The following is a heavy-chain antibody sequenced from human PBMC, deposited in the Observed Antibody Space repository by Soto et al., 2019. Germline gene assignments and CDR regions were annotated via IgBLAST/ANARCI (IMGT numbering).Heavy chain of an antibody. D-gene: IGHD3-3*01. J-gene: IGHJ6*03. CDR3: ASRSVGAWSGYYWVYYYYYMDV. CDR1: GYTFTSYD. Sequence: ASVKVSCKASGYTFTSYDINWVRQATGQGLEWMGWMNPNSGNTGYAQKFQGRVTMTRNTSISTAYMELSSLRSEDTAVYYCASRSVGAWSGYYWVYYYYYMDVWGKGTTVTVSS. CDR2: MNPNSGNT. V-gene: IGHV1-8*01.